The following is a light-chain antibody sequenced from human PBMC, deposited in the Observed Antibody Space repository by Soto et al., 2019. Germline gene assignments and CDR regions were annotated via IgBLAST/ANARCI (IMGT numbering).Light chain of an antibody. Sequence: QSVLTQPPSASGTPGQRVTISCSGSSSNIGSNTVNWYQQLPGTAPKLLIYGNNERPSGVPDRFSGSKSGTSASLAISGLQSEDEADYYCAAWDDSLNGYVFXTGTKVTVL. V-gene: IGLV1-44*01. CDR2: GNN. CDR1: SSNIGSNT. J-gene: IGLJ1*01. CDR3: AAWDDSLNGYV.